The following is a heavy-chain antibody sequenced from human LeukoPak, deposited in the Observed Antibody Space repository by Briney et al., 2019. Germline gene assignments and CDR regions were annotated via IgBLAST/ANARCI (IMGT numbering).Heavy chain of an antibody. J-gene: IGHJ4*02. CDR1: GFTFNTFW. D-gene: IGHD2-21*01. CDR2: IKHDGSEK. Sequence: GGSLRLSCAASGFTFNTFWMSWVRQAPGKGLEWVANIKHDGSEKYYVDSVKGRFTISRDNAKNSLYLQMNSLRTEDTAVYYCARSRIAGTGFDYWGQGTLVTVSS. CDR3: ARSRIAGTGFDY. V-gene: IGHV3-7*01.